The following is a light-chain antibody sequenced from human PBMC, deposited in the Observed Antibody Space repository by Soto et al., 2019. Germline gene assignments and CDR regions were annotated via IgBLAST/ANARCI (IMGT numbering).Light chain of an antibody. J-gene: IGLJ1*01. V-gene: IGLV1-40*01. CDR3: QYSDSSLSGSEV. Sequence: QSVLTQPPSVSGAPGQRVTISCTGSSSNIGAGHDVHWYQHLPGTAPKLLIYGNGNRPSGVPDRFSGSKSGTSASLAITRLQAEDEADYYCQYSDSSLSGSEVFGTGSKATV. CDR2: GNG. CDR1: SSNIGAGHD.